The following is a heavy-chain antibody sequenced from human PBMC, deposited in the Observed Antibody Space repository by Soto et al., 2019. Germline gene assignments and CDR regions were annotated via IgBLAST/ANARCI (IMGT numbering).Heavy chain of an antibody. CDR1: GFTFSSYS. Sequence: EVQLVESGGGLVQPGGSLRLSCAASGFTFSSYSMNWVRQAPGKGLEWVSYISDSTTTTYYADSVKGRFTISRDNAKNSLYLQMNSLRDEDRAVYYCARDRAHGPPGLYYYYGMDVWGQGTTVTVSS. V-gene: IGHV3-48*02. CDR3: ARDRAHGPPGLYYYYGMDV. CDR2: ISDSTTTT. J-gene: IGHJ6*02.